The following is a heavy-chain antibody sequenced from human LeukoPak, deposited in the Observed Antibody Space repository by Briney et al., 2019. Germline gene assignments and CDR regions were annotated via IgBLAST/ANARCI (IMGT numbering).Heavy chain of an antibody. J-gene: IGHJ4*02. Sequence: PGSLSVTCTVAGGSISNYYWNWIRKPPGKGLEWIGYIYYTGSTNYNPSLKRRVTMSVDTSKNQFSLNLRSVTPEDTAVYYCARGFRGPNFDHWGQGTLVTVSS. CDR2: IYYTGST. D-gene: IGHD3-10*01. CDR1: GGSISNYY. CDR3: ARGFRGPNFDH. V-gene: IGHV4-59*01.